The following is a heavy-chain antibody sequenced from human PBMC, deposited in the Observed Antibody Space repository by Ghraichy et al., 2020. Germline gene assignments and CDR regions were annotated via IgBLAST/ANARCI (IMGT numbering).Heavy chain of an antibody. CDR2: ITGSGVTT. Sequence: GESLNISCEASGFTFFNYAMSWVRQAPGKGLEWVAGITGSGVTTYYPASVKGRFTVFRDNDKNEMYLQMNSLRVDDTATYFCAKRRDSYDSTGYYGDTEDAFDIWGQGTMVIVSS. J-gene: IGHJ3*02. D-gene: IGHD3-22*01. CDR1: GFTFFNYA. V-gene: IGHV3-23*01. CDR3: AKRRDSYDSTGYYGDTEDAFDI.